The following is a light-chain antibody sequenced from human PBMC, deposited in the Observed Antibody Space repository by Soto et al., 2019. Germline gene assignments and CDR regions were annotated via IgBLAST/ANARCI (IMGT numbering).Light chain of an antibody. CDR2: GAS. V-gene: IGKV3-15*01. Sequence: EIVMTQSPATLSVSPGERDTISCRASQSVSNNLAWYHQRPGQAPRLLIYGASTRATGIPARFSGSGSGTEFTLTISSLQSEDFAVYYCQQYNNWWTFGQGTKVEIK. J-gene: IGKJ1*01. CDR3: QQYNNWWT. CDR1: QSVSNN.